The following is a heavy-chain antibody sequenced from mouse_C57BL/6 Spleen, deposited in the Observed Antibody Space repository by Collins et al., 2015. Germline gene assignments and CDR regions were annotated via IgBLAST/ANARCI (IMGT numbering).Heavy chain of an antibody. CDR2: IYPGSGNT. Sequence: QVQLQQSGAELVRPGASVKLSCKASGNIFTDYYIKWVKQRPGQGLEWIARIYPGSGNTYYNEKFKGKATLTAEKSSSTAYMQLSSLTSEDSAVYFCARGYGSYYAMDYWGQGTSVTVSS. D-gene: IGHD1-1*01. J-gene: IGHJ4*01. CDR1: GNIFTDYY. CDR3: ARGYGSYYAMDY. V-gene: IGHV1-76*01.